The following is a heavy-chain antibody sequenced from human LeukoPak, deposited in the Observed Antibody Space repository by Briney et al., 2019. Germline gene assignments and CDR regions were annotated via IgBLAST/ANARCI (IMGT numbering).Heavy chain of an antibody. D-gene: IGHD3-9*01. CDR2: ISSSSSYI. V-gene: IGHV3-21*01. CDR3: AREHNDILTGSSNFDY. CDR1: GFTFSSYS. J-gene: IGHJ4*02. Sequence: NPGGSLRLSCAASGFTFSSYSMNWVRQAPGKGLEWVSSISSSSSYIYYADSVKGRFTISRDNSKNTLCLQMNSLRAEDTAVYYCAREHNDILTGSSNFDYWGQGTLVTVSS.